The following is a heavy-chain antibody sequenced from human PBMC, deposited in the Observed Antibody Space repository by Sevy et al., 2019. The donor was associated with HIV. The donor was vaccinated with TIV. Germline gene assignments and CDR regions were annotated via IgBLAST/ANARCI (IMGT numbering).Heavy chain of an antibody. J-gene: IGHJ4*02. CDR1: GDSISSYY. D-gene: IGHD6-13*01. V-gene: IGHV4-59*01. CDR2: IYYNGNT. Sequence: SETLSLTCTVSGDSISSYYWSWIRQPPGKGLEWIGYIYYNGNTNYNPSLKSRVTISVDASKNQFSLKLSSVTAADTAVYYCARGMSSVSIAYWDQGTLVTVS. CDR3: ARGMSSVSIAY.